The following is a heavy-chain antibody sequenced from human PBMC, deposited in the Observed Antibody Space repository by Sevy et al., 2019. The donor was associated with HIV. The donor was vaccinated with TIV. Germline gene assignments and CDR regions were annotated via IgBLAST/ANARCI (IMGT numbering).Heavy chain of an antibody. V-gene: IGHV4-59*08. J-gene: IGHJ3*02. CDR3: ARRNDFDI. CDR1: GGSINRDH. CDR2: VYYTGGT. Sequence: SETLSLTCTVSGGSINRDHWNWIRQPPGKGLEWIGYVYYTGGTNYNASLKNRVTISVDRTKNQFSLKLTSVTAADTAVYYCARRNDFDIWGQGTMVTVSS.